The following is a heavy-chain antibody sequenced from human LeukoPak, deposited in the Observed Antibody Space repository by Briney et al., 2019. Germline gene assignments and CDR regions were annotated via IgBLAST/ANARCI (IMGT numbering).Heavy chain of an antibody. CDR1: GFTFTSSA. V-gene: IGHV1-58*02. D-gene: IGHD3-22*01. Sequence: SVKVSCKASGFTFTSSAMQWVRQARGQRLEWIGWIVVGSGNTNYAQKFQERVAITRGMSTSTAYMELSSLRSEDTAVYYCAAGSSLFEYYYDSSGYYFDAFDIWGQGTMVTVSS. CDR3: AAGSSLFEYYYDSSGYYFDAFDI. CDR2: IVVGSGNT. J-gene: IGHJ3*02.